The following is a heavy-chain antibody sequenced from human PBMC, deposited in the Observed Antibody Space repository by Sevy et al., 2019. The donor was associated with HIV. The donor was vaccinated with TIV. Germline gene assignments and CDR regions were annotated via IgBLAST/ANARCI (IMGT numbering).Heavy chain of an antibody. CDR2: INPNTSDT. V-gene: IGHV1-2*02. CDR3: ARDFLAGTSIPSDAFDI. Sequence: ASVKVSCKASGYSFTGYYMNWVRQAPGQGLEWMGWINPNTSDTTYSEKFEGRVTMTRDSSLSTAYLELRGLRSDDTAVYYCARDFLAGTSIPSDAFDIWGQGTLVTVSS. CDR1: GYSFTGYY. J-gene: IGHJ3*02. D-gene: IGHD2-21*02.